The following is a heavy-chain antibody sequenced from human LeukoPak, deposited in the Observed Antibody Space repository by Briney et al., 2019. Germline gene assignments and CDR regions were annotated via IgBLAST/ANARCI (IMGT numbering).Heavy chain of an antibody. J-gene: IGHJ3*02. V-gene: IGHV4-39*01. Sequence: SETLSLTCTVSGGSISSSSYYWGWIRQPPWKGLEWIGSIYYSGSTYYNPSLKSRVTISVDTSKNQFSLKLSSVTAADTAVYYCARRSWGGTADAFDIWGQGTMVTVSS. CDR3: ARRSWGGTADAFDI. CDR2: IYYSGST. CDR1: GGSISSSSYY. D-gene: IGHD1-1*01.